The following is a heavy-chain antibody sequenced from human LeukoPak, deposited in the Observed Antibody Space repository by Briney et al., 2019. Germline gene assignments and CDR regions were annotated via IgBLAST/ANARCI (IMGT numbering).Heavy chain of an antibody. V-gene: IGHV1-69*05. J-gene: IGHJ4*02. CDR1: GGTFSSYA. D-gene: IGHD2-8*01. Sequence: GASVTVSCKASGGTFSSYAISWVRQAPGQGLEWMGGIIPIFGTANYAQKLQGRVTMTTDTSTSTAYMELRSLRSDDTAVYYCARVNGGQLYDYWGQGTLVTVSS. CDR2: IIPIFGTA. CDR3: ARVNGGQLYDY.